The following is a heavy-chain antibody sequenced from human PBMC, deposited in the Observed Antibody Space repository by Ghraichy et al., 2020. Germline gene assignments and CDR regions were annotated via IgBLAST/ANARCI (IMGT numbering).Heavy chain of an antibody. CDR3: SRRLATFDP. CDR2: ISGSGDST. D-gene: IGHD3-3*02. V-gene: IGHV3-23*01. Sequence: GGSLRLSCAASGFTFSSLPMSWVRQAPGKGLEWVSGISGSGDSTYYADSVKGRFTISRDNSKNTLYLEMNSLRAVDTAVYYWSRRLATFDPWGQGTLVTVSS. CDR1: GFTFSSLP. J-gene: IGHJ5*02.